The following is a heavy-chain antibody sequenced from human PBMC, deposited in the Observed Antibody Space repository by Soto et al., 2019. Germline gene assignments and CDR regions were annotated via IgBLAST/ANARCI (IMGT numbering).Heavy chain of an antibody. V-gene: IGHV3-7*03. D-gene: IGHD2-8*02. CDR1: GFTFSSYW. CDR3: ATDTYCPATCYRGHGN. J-gene: IGHJ4*02. CDR2: MNKHGSDI. Sequence: EVQLVESGGDLVQPGGSLRLSCAASGFTFSSYWMAWVRQAPGKGLEWVGSMNKHGSDIPYVDSVRGRFTISRDNARNLLYLQMNNPRVEDTAIYYCATDTYCPATCYRGHGNWGQGTLVTVSS.